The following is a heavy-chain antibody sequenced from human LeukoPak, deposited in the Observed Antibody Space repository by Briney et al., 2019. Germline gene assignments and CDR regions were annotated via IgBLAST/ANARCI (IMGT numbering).Heavy chain of an antibody. V-gene: IGHV4-34*01. CDR2: INHSGTT. J-gene: IGHJ4*02. CDR1: GGSFSGDY. D-gene: IGHD1-1*01. Sequence: SETLSLTCAVFGGSFSGDYWSWIRQPPGKGLEWIGEINHSGTTNYNPSLKRRVTISVDPSKNQFSLKLSSVTAADTAVYYCARARRFDYWGQGTLVTVSS. CDR3: ARARRFDY.